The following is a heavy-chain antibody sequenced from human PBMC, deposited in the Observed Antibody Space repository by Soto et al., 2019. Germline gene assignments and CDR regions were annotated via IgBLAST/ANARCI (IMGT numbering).Heavy chain of an antibody. CDR3: ARHLGGATTPFYYYYGMDV. D-gene: IGHD1-26*01. J-gene: IGHJ6*02. Sequence: GESLKISCKGSGYSFTSYRISWVRQMPGKGLEWMGRIDPSDSYTNYSPSFQGHVTISADKSISTAYLQWSSLKASDTAMYYCARHLGGATTPFYYYYGMDVWGQGTTVTVSS. CDR2: IDPSDSYT. CDR1: GYSFTSYR. V-gene: IGHV5-10-1*01.